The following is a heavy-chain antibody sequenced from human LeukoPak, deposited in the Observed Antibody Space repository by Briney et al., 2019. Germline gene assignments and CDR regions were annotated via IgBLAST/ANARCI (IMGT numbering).Heavy chain of an antibody. CDR2: IYYSGST. CDR1: GGSISSYY. CDR3: ARLTMGEQPDY. J-gene: IGHJ4*02. Sequence: SETLSLTCTVSGGSISSYYWSWIRQPPGKGLEWIGYIYYSGSTNYNPSLKSRVTISVDTSKNQFSLKLSSVTAADTAVYYCARLTMGEQPDYWGQGTLVTVSS. D-gene: IGHD3-10*01. V-gene: IGHV4-59*08.